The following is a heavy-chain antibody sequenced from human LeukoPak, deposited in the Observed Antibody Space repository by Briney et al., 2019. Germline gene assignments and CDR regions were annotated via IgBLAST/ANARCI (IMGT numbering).Heavy chain of an antibody. J-gene: IGHJ4*02. Sequence: SVKVSCKASGGTFSSYAISWVRQATGQGLEWMGGIIPIFGTANYAQKFQGRVTITADESTSTAYMELSSLRSEDTAVYYCARDRVEYEVAGTGNFDYWGQGTLVTVSS. CDR1: GGTFSSYA. D-gene: IGHD6-19*01. V-gene: IGHV1-69*01. CDR3: ARDRVEYEVAGTGNFDY. CDR2: IIPIFGTA.